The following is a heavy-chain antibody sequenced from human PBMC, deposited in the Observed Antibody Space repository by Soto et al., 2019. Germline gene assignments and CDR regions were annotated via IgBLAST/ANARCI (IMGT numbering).Heavy chain of an antibody. Sequence: SGKVCCKSSADVFRGYGINMVRQAPGQGLEWMGGIIPISGTTNYAQKFQGRVAITADESTDTVCMELSRLRSEDTAVYFCARVRCFNGLCHTADYGMDVWGQGTTVTVSS. V-gene: IGHV1-69*13. CDR1: ADVFRGYG. CDR3: ARVRCFNGLCHTADYGMDV. CDR2: IIPISGTT. D-gene: IGHD2-8*01. J-gene: IGHJ6*02.